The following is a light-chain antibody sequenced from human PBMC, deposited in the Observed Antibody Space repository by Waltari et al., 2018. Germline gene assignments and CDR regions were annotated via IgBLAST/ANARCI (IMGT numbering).Light chain of an antibody. Sequence: QQRPRRAPKLIIYDGSNRPSGVSTRCSACKSCSTSSLTISGVQAEEEADYHCSSYTSSSTGGVLFGGGTKLTVL. CDR3: SSYTSSSTGGVL. CDR2: DGS. J-gene: IGLJ2*01. V-gene: IGLV2-14*03.